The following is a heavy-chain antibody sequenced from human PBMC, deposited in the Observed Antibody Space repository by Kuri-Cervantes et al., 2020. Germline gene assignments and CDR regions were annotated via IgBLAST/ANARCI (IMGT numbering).Heavy chain of an antibody. CDR1: GGSISSSSYY. V-gene: IGHV4-39*07. CDR2: IYHSGST. J-gene: IGHJ6*02. D-gene: IGHD2-15*01. Sequence: GSLRLSCTVSGGSISSSSYYWGWIRQPPGKGLEWIGYIYHSGSTYYNPSLKSRVTISVDRSKNQFSLKLSSVTAADTAVYYCARLVPSGDCSGGSCSNYYYYGMDVWGQGTTVTVSS. CDR3: ARLVPSGDCSGGSCSNYYYYGMDV.